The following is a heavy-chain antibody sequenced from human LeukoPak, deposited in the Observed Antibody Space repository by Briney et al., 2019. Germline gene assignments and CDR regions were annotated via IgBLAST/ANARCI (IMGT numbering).Heavy chain of an antibody. Sequence: SETLSLTCAVSGYSISSGYHWGWIRQPPGKGLEWIGNIYHGGSTYYNPSLKSRVTISVDTSKNQFSLKLNSVTAADTAMYYCARSTYDSLDYWGQGILVTVSS. D-gene: IGHD3-3*01. CDR1: GYSISSGYH. J-gene: IGHJ4*02. V-gene: IGHV4-38-2*01. CDR2: IYHGGST. CDR3: ARSTYDSLDY.